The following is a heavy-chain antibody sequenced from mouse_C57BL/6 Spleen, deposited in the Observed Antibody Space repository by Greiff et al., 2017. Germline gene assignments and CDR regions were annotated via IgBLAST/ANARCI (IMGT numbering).Heavy chain of an antibody. V-gene: IGHV14-2*01. CDR1: GFNIKDYY. Sequence: EVQLQQSGAELVKPGASVKLSCTASGFNIKDYYMHWVKQRTEQGLEWICRIDPEDGETKYAPKIQGKSTLTADTSSNTAYLQLSSLTSENTAVYYGARDTTVVAYSFDYWGQGTTLTVSS. CDR3: ARDTTVVAYSFDY. J-gene: IGHJ2*01. D-gene: IGHD1-1*01. CDR2: IDPEDGET.